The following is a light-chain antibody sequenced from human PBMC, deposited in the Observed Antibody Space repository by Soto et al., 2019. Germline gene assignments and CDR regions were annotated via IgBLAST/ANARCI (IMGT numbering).Light chain of an antibody. CDR3: QHYNSYRT. Sequence: DIQMTQSPSTLSGSVGDRVTITCRASQTISSWVAWYQQKPGKAPKLLIYKASTLKSGVPSRFSGSGSGTEFTLTISSLQPDDFATYYCQHYNSYRTVGQGTKVDSK. CDR2: KAS. CDR1: QTISSW. J-gene: IGKJ1*01. V-gene: IGKV1-5*03.